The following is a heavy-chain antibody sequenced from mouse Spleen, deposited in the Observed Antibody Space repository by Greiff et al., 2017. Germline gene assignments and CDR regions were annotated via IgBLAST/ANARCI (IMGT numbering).Heavy chain of an antibody. D-gene: IGHD1-1*01. CDR1: GFNIKDYY. Sequence: EVKLMESGAELVRPGASVKLSCTASGFNIKDYYMHWVKQRPEQGLEWIGRIDPEDGDTEYAPKFQGKATMTADTSSNTAYLQLSSLTSEDTAVYYCTTQLLRFQGYYFDYWGQGTTLTVSS. CDR3: TTQLLRFQGYYFDY. CDR2: IDPEDGDT. J-gene: IGHJ2*01. V-gene: IGHV14-1*01.